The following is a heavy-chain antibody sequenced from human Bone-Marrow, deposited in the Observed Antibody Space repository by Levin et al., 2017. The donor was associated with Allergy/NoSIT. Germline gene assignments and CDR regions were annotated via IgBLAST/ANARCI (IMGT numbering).Heavy chain of an antibody. CDR2: IYTSGST. CDR1: GGSISSSY. J-gene: IGHJ4*02. Sequence: SQTLSLTCTVSGGSISSSYWSWIRQPAGKGLEWIGRIYTSGSTNYNPSLKSRVTMSVDTSKNQFSLKLSSVTAADTAVYYCARAPNYYGSGIRDWGQGTLVTVSS. V-gene: IGHV4-4*07. D-gene: IGHD3-10*01. CDR3: ARAPNYYGSGIRD.